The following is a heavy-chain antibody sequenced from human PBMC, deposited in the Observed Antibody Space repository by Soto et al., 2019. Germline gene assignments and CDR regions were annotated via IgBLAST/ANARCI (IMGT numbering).Heavy chain of an antibody. Sequence: GGSLRLSCAASGFTFDDYGMSWVRHAPGKGLERACGINWNGGSTGYTDSEKDRFTISKDNAKNSLYLLMISLRAEDTALYYCARHTVSYYYYSMDVWGQGTTVTVS. V-gene: IGHV3-20*04. CDR3: ARHTVSYYYYSMDV. CDR1: GFTFDDYG. J-gene: IGHJ6*02. D-gene: IGHD4-17*01. CDR2: INWNGGST.